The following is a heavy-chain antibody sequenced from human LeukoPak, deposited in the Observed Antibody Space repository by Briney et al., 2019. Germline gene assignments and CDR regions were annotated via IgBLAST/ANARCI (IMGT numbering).Heavy chain of an antibody. J-gene: IGHJ4*02. Sequence: GESLKISCKGSGYSFANYWIVWVRQMPRKGLEWMGILYPGDSETTYSPSFQGQVTISADKSISTAYLQWNSLKASDSAVYYCARYPPFRSGYRYFDYWGQGTLVTVSS. V-gene: IGHV5-51*01. CDR2: LYPGDSET. CDR1: GYSFANYW. CDR3: ARYPPFRSGYRYFDY. D-gene: IGHD6-25*01.